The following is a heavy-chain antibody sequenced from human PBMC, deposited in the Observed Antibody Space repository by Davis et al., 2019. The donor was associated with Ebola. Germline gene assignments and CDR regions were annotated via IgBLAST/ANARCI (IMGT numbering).Heavy chain of an antibody. D-gene: IGHD2-2*01. CDR3: ARYLIVVVPASRGNWFDP. CDR1: GGSISSGDYY. Sequence: MPSETLSLTCTVSGGSISSGDYYWSWIRQPPGKGLEWIGYIYYSGSTYYNPSLKSRVTISVDTSKNQFSLKLSSVTAADTAVYYCARYLIVVVPASRGNWFDPWGQGTLVTVSS. CDR2: IYYSGST. V-gene: IGHV4-30-4*01. J-gene: IGHJ5*02.